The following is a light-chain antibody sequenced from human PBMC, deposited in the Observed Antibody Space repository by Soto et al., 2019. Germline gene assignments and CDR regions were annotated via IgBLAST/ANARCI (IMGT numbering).Light chain of an antibody. J-gene: IGLJ3*02. Sequence: QSALTQPASVSGSPGQSITIYCTGTNSDIGNYNFVSWYQQHPGKAPKLMISEVKKRPSGVSNRFSGSKSGNTASLTISGLQTEDEADYSCCSFAGGHTWVFGGGTKVTVL. CDR1: NSDIGNYNF. CDR2: EVK. V-gene: IGLV2-23*02. CDR3: CSFAGGHTWV.